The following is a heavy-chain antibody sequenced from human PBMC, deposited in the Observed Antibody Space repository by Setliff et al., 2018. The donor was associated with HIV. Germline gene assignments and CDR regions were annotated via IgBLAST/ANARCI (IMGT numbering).Heavy chain of an antibody. CDR3: ARGLSIFGVATPGFYSFMDV. D-gene: IGHD3-3*01. Sequence: SETLSLTCTVSGGSISSGLYYWSWIRQPAGKGLEWIGRIYHRGNTYYNPSLKSRVTISIDASRNQFSLKLSSVTAADTAVYYCARGLSIFGVATPGFYSFMDVWGKGTTVTVSS. CDR2: IYHRGNT. CDR1: GGSISSGLYY. V-gene: IGHV4-61*10. J-gene: IGHJ6*03.